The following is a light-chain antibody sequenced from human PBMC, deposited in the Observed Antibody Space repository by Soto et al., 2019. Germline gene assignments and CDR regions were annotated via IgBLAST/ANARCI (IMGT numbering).Light chain of an antibody. Sequence: DIQMTQSPSSLSASIGDRVTISCRASQDIGAYVNWYQHKQGKAPRVLMYAASNLKSGVPPRFSGSGVGRDFTLTISDLQPEDCDTYDCQHSYSTRTVGQGTKVERK. CDR1: QDIGAY. V-gene: IGKV1-39*01. CDR3: QHSYSTRT. CDR2: AAS. J-gene: IGKJ1*01.